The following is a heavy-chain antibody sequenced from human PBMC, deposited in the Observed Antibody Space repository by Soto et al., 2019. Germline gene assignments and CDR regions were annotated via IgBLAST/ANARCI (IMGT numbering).Heavy chain of an antibody. CDR2: AHHSGRT. CDR3: ARSEATALDY. Sequence: QVQLQESGPGLLKPSGTLSLTCTVSGDSMSSNNWWNWVRQPPGKGLEWIGEAHHSGRTNYNPSLKSRVTISVDRSQNRFSLKLSSVTAADTAVYYCARSEATALDYWGQGTLVTVSS. CDR1: GDSMSSNNW. V-gene: IGHV4-4*02. J-gene: IGHJ4*02.